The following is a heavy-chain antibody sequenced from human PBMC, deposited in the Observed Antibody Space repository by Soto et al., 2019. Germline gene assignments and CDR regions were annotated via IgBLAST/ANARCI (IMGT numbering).Heavy chain of an antibody. CDR3: ARVRYFAPDP. CDR1: GASLTIGNHY. Sequence: QVQLQESGPGLVKPSETLSLTCTVSGASLTIGNHYWSWMRQPPGKGLEWIGYISYNAYTNYNPSLKSRVTISADMSKNQFSLSLSSVTAADTAVYYCARVRYFAPDPWGQGTLVTVSS. J-gene: IGHJ5*02. V-gene: IGHV4-61*01. CDR2: ISYNAYT. D-gene: IGHD3-9*01.